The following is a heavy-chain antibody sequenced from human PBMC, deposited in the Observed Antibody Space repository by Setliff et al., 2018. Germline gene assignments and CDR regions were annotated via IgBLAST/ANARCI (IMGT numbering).Heavy chain of an antibody. D-gene: IGHD2-2*01. J-gene: IGHJ4*02. V-gene: IGHV4-39*07. CDR3: ARGALEYQLRPFDY. Sequence: SETLSLTCTVSGGSISSSSYYWGWIRQPPGKGLEWIGSIYYSGSTYYNPSLKSRVTISVDTSKNQFSLKLSSVTAADSAVYYCARGALEYQLRPFDYWGQGTLVTVSS. CDR1: GGSISSSSYY. CDR2: IYYSGST.